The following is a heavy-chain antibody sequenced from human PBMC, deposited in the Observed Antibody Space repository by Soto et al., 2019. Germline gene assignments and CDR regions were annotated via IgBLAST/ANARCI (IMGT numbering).Heavy chain of an antibody. D-gene: IGHD2-15*01. CDR3: ARPNCSGGSSYTSYYYSRRDV. CDR1: GGTFSSYA. V-gene: IGHV1-69*01. CDR2: IMPIFGTA. J-gene: IGHJ6*02. Sequence: QVQLVQSGAAVKKPGSSVKVSCKASGGTFSSYAISWVRQAPGQGLEWMGGIMPIFGTANYAQNFQGRVTITAYESTSKDYIELSSLRSEDMGVYYCARPNCSGGSSYTSYYYSRRDVWGRGTKVTVSS.